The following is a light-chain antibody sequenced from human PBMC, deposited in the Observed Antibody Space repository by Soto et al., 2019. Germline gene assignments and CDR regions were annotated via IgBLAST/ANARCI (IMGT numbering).Light chain of an antibody. CDR3: CAYAGSYTYV. CDR2: EVT. Sequence: QSALTQPASVSGSPGQSITISCTGTTSDVGSYNHVSWYQQHPGKAPKLMIYEVTKRPPGVSNRFSGSKSGNTASLTISGLQAEDEADYYCCAYAGSYTYVFGTGTKVTVL. J-gene: IGLJ1*01. V-gene: IGLV2-23*02. CDR1: TSDVGSYNH.